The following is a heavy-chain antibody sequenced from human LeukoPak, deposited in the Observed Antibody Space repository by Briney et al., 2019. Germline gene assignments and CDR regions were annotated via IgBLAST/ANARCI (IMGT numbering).Heavy chain of an antibody. Sequence: ASVKVSCKASGYTFTGYYMHWVRQAPGQGLEWMGWINPNSGGTNYAQKFQGRVTMTRDTSISTAYMELSRLRSDDTAVYYCARVRYFDWLLIPAYFDYWGQGTLVTVSS. J-gene: IGHJ4*02. CDR1: GYTFTGYY. V-gene: IGHV1-2*02. CDR3: ARVRYFDWLLIPAYFDY. CDR2: INPNSGGT. D-gene: IGHD3-9*01.